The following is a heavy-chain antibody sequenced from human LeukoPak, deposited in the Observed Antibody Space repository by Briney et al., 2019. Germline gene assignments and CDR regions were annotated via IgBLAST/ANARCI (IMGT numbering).Heavy chain of an antibody. CDR3: ARERECNYGHMLGY. Sequence: GGSLRLSCAASGFTFSSYSMNWVRQAPGKGLEWVSYISSSSSTIYYADSVKGRFTISRDNAKNSLYLQMNSLRAEDTAVYYCARERECNYGHMLGYWGQGTLVTVSS. D-gene: IGHD5-18*01. CDR2: ISSSSSTI. CDR1: GFTFSSYS. V-gene: IGHV3-48*04. J-gene: IGHJ4*02.